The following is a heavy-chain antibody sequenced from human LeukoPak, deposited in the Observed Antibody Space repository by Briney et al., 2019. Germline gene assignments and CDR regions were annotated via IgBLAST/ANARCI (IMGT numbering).Heavy chain of an antibody. J-gene: IGHJ6*02. V-gene: IGHV3-7*03. CDR3: ARDRLAAAGFYYYYGMDV. CDR1: GFTFSNYW. D-gene: IGHD6-13*01. CDR2: IKQDGSER. Sequence: PGGSLRLSCAAPGFTFSNYWMSWVRQAPGKGLEWVANIKQDGSERYYVDSVKGRFTISRDNAKNSLYLQMNSLRAEDTAVYYCARDRLAAAGFYYYYGMDVWGQGTTVTVSS.